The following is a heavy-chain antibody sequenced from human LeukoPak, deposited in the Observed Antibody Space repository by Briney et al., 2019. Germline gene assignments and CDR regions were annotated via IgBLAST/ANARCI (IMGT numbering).Heavy chain of an antibody. V-gene: IGHV4-59*01. CDR3: ATRRVGAAYFDY. CDR1: GGFITSYY. D-gene: IGHD1-26*01. CDR2: VYYTGTT. Sequence: PSETLSLTCTVSGGFITSYYWSWIRQPPGKGLEWIGFVYYTGTTTYNPSLKSRVTISVDTSKNQFSLKLGSVTAADTAVYYCATRRVGAAYFDYWGQGTLVTVSS. J-gene: IGHJ4*02.